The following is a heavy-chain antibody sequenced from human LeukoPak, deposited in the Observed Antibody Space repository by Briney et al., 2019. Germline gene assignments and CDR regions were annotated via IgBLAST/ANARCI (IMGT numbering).Heavy chain of an antibody. CDR1: GFTFSSYE. CDR3: ARDVRYYYGSGSYAFDI. Sequence: GGSLRLSCAASGFTFSSYEMNWVRQAPGKGLEWVSSISSSSSYIYYADSVKGRFTISRDNAKNSLYLQMNSLRAEDTAVYYCARDVRYYYGSGSYAFDIWGQGTMVTVSS. CDR2: ISSSSSYI. D-gene: IGHD3-10*01. V-gene: IGHV3-21*01. J-gene: IGHJ3*02.